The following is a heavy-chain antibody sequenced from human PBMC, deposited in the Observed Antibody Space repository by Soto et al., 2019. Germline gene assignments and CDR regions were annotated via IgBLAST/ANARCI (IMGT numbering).Heavy chain of an antibody. J-gene: IGHJ4*02. CDR2: ISGSGGTT. CDR1: GFTFKNYA. CDR3: AKDGASVTHYYFDY. Sequence: PGGSLRLSCAASGFTFKNYAMSWVRQAPGKGLEWVSVISGSGGTTYYADSVKGRFTISRDNSKNTLYLQMSTLRAEDTAVYFCAKDGASVTHYYFDYWGQGTLVTVSS. V-gene: IGHV3-23*01. D-gene: IGHD4-17*01.